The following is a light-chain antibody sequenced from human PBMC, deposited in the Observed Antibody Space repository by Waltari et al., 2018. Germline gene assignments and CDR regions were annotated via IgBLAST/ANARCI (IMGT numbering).Light chain of an antibody. CDR2: DVN. CDR3: SSYSTSSSLIL. J-gene: IGLJ2*01. Sequence: QSALSQPASVPGSPGQSITIPCTGASSDVGGHDYVSWYQQHPGKAPKLIIRDVNNRPSGVSNRFSGSKSGNTASLTISGLQAEDEADYYCSSYSTSSSLILFGEGTKVTVL. CDR1: SSDVGGHDY. V-gene: IGLV2-14*03.